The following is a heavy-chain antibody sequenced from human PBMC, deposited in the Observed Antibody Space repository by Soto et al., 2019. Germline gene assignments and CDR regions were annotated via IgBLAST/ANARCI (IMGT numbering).Heavy chain of an antibody. Sequence: SETLSLTCTVSGGSISSGGYYWSWIRQHPGKGLEWIGYIYYSGSTYYNPSLKSRVTISVDTSKNQFSLKLSSVTAADTAVYYCARDPRSDSLSAFDIWGQGTMVTVSS. J-gene: IGHJ3*02. D-gene: IGHD3-22*01. V-gene: IGHV4-31*03. CDR3: ARDPRSDSLSAFDI. CDR1: GGSISSGGYY. CDR2: IYYSGST.